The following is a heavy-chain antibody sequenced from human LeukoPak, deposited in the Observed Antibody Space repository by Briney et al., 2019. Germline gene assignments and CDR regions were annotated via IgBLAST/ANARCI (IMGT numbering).Heavy chain of an antibody. CDR1: EFTFYTYG. Sequence: GGSLRLSCAASEFTFYTYGMHWVRQAPGKGLEYVSGIGPDGGTTYYANSVKGRFTISRDNSKNMLYLQMGSLTADDMAVYYCARGAQLTDYWGQGTLVTVSS. CDR2: IGPDGGTT. CDR3: ARGAQLTDY. V-gene: IGHV3-64*01. D-gene: IGHD6-13*01. J-gene: IGHJ4*02.